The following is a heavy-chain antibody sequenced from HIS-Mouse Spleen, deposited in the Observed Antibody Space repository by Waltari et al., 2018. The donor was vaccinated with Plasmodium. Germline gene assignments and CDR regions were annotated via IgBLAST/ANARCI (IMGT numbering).Heavy chain of an antibody. J-gene: IGHJ4*02. Sequence: QMQLVQYGAEVKKTGSSVKVSCKASGSTFTYRYLHWVRQAPGQALEWMGCITPFNGNTNYAQKFQDRVTITRDRSMSTAYMELSSLRSEDTAMYYCASAGGHIVGATQLDYWGQGTLVTVSS. CDR3: ASAGGHIVGATQLDY. CDR1: GSTFTYRY. CDR2: ITPFNGNT. V-gene: IGHV1-45*02. D-gene: IGHD1-26*01.